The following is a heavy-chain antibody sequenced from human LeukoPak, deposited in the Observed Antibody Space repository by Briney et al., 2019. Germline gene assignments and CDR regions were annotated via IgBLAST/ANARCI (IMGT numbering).Heavy chain of an antibody. V-gene: IGHV4-34*01. Sequence: KTSETLSLTCAVYGGSFSGYYWSWIRQPPGKGLEWIGEINHSGSTNYNPSLKSRVTISVDTSKNQFSLKLSSVTAADTAVYYCARFRIAARLRNYYYMDVWGKGTTVTVSS. CDR3: ARFRIAARLRNYYYMDV. J-gene: IGHJ6*03. CDR2: INHSGST. CDR1: GGSFSGYY. D-gene: IGHD6-6*01.